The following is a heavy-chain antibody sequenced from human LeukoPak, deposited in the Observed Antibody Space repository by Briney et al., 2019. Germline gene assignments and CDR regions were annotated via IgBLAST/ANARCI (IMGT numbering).Heavy chain of an antibody. J-gene: IGHJ3*02. V-gene: IGHV1-8*01. CDR2: MNPNSGNT. D-gene: IGHD6-13*01. CDR3: AIVTGIAEAFDI. CDR1: VYTFTSYD. Sequence: ASVKVSCKASVYTFTSYDINWVRQATGQGLEWMGWMNPNSGNTGYAQKFQGRVTMTRNTSISTAYMELSSLRSEDTAVYYCAIVTGIAEAFDIWGQGTMVTVSS.